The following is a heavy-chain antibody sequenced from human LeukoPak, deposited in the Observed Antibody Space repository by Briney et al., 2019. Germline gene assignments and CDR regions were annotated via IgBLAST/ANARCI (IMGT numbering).Heavy chain of an antibody. CDR1: GFTFSSNA. J-gene: IGHJ4*02. D-gene: IGHD4-23*01. CDR2: ISGSGGST. Sequence: GGSLRLSCAASGFTFSSNAMSWVRQAPGKGLEWVSGISGSGGSTYYADSVKGRFTISRDNSKNTLYLQMNSLRAEDMAVYYCAKDYGGNSAFFGYWGQGTLVTVSS. CDR3: AKDYGGNSAFFGY. V-gene: IGHV3-23*01.